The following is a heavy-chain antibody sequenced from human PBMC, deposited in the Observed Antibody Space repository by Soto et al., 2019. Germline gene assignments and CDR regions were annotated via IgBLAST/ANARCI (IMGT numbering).Heavy chain of an antibody. Sequence: QVQLQESGPGLVKPSDTLSLTCTVSGGSISRYYWSLIRLPPGKGLEWIGYIYYSGSTNYNPSLKSRVTISVDTSKNQFSLKLSSVTAAYTAVYYCARGQHGADLVDYWGQGTLVTVSS. D-gene: IGHD3-10*01. CDR3: ARGQHGADLVDY. J-gene: IGHJ4*02. CDR1: GGSISRYY. CDR2: IYYSGST. V-gene: IGHV4-59*01.